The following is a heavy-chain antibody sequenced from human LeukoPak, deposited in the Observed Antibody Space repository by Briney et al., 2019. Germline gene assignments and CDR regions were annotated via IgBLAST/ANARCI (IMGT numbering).Heavy chain of an antibody. D-gene: IGHD2-2*01. V-gene: IGHV5-51*01. CDR1: GYSFTSYW. J-gene: IGHJ4*02. CDR2: IYPGDSDT. Sequence: GESLKISCKGSGYSFTSYWIGWVRQMPGKGLEGMGIIYPGDSDTRYSPSFQGQVTIYADKSISTAYLQWSSLKASDTAMYYCARAGASLYCSSTSCYGVWGQGTLVTVSS. CDR3: ARAGASLYCSSTSCYGV.